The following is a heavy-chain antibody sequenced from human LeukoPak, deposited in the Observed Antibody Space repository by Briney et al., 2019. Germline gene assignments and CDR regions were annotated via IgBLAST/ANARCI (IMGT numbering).Heavy chain of an antibody. J-gene: IGHJ4*02. D-gene: IGHD1-14*01. V-gene: IGHV3-23*01. CDR3: AKGWKGNLDY. CDR1: GFTFSSYA. Sequence: GGSLRLSCAASGFTFSSYAMSWVRQAPGKGLEWVSAISGSGGSTYYADSVKGRFTISRDNSKNTVYLQMNSLRAEDTALYYCAKGWKGNLDYWGQGTLVTVSS. CDR2: ISGSGGST.